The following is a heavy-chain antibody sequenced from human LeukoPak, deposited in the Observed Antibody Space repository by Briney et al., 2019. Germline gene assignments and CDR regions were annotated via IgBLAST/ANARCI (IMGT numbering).Heavy chain of an antibody. CDR1: GYTFTGYY. CDR3: ARGEKPYDY. D-gene: IGHD1-26*01. CDR2: INAYNGNT. J-gene: IGHJ4*02. V-gene: IGHV1-18*04. Sequence: ASVKVSCKASGYTFTGYYMHWVRQAPRQGLEWMGWINAYNGNTNDEQKFQGRVTMTTDTSTSTAYMELRSLRSDDTAVYYCARGEKPYDYWGQGTLVSVSS.